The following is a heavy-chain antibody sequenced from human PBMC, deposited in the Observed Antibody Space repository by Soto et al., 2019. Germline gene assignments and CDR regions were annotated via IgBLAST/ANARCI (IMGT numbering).Heavy chain of an antibody. D-gene: IGHD1-26*01. V-gene: IGHV4-4*02. CDR1: GGSISTSNW. CDR2: IFHSGST. CDR3: AHRPIVGAAI. Sequence: QVQLQESGPGLVKPSGTLSLTCAVFGGSISTSNWWTWVRQPPGKGLDWIGEIFHSGSTKYNSSLMGRVTISVDTANNQCALKLSSVTAADTAVYYCAHRPIVGAAIWGQGTLVTVSA. J-gene: IGHJ4*02.